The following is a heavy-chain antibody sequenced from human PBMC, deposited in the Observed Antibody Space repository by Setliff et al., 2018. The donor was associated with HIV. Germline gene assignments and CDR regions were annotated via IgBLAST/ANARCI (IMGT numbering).Heavy chain of an antibody. CDR2: IYDSGST. D-gene: IGHD5-18*01. V-gene: IGHV4-59*01. CDR1: GGSISSYY. J-gene: IGHJ4*02. Sequence: SETLSLTCTVSGGSISSYYWSWIRQPPGKGLEWIGYIYDSGSTNYNPSLKSRVTISVDTSKNQFSLNLSSVTAADTAVYYCARGTAMAAIDYWGQGTLVTVSS. CDR3: ARGTAMAAIDY.